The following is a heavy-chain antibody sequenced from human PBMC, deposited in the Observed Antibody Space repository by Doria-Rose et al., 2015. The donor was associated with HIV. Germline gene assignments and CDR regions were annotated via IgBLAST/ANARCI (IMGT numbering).Heavy chain of an antibody. D-gene: IGHD6-13*01. CDR1: GVSLSSPGMG. CDR3: ARIKSSRWYHKYYFDF. J-gene: IGHJ4*02. Sequence: SGPVLVKPTETLTLTCTVSGVSLSSPGMGVSWIRQPPGKALEWLAKNFSDDERSYNTSLKSRLTISRGTSKSQVVLTMTDMDPVDTATYYCARIKSSRWYHKYYFDFWGQGTLVIVSA. V-gene: IGHV2-26*01. CDR2: NFSDDER.